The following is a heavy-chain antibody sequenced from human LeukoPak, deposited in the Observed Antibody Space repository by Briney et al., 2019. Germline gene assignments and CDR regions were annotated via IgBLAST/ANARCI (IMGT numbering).Heavy chain of an antibody. CDR2: VDPEDGEA. D-gene: IGHD1-14*01. J-gene: IGHJ4*02. Sequence: ASVKISCMVSGYTFTDYYMHWVPQAPEKGLEWMGLVDPEDGEAIYAEKFQGRLTITADTSTDTAYMELSSLRSEDTAVYYCATTGMGYWGQGTLVTVSS. CDR3: ATTGMGY. CDR1: GYTFTDYY. V-gene: IGHV1-69-2*01.